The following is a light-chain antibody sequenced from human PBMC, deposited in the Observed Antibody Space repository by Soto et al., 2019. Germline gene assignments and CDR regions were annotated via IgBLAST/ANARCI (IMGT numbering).Light chain of an antibody. CDR2: KAS. Sequence: DIQMTQSPSTLSASVGDRVTITCRASQSISSWLAWYQQKPGKPPKLLIYKASSLESGVPSRFSGSGSGTEFTLTISRLEPEDFAVYYCQQGLTFGGGTKVDIK. V-gene: IGKV1-5*03. CDR1: QSISSW. CDR3: QQGLT. J-gene: IGKJ4*01.